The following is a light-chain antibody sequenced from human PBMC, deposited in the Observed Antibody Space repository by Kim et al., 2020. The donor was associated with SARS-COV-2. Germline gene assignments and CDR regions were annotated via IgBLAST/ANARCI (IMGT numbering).Light chain of an antibody. Sequence: AWVQTVSTTCQGYSLRIYYACWYQQKPGQAPVLVIYGKNNLPSGIPDRFSGSSSGNTASLTITGAQADDESDYYCKSRDSSGNVVFGGGTKLTVL. CDR2: GKN. V-gene: IGLV3-19*01. J-gene: IGLJ2*01. CDR3: KSRDSSGNVV. CDR1: SLRIYY.